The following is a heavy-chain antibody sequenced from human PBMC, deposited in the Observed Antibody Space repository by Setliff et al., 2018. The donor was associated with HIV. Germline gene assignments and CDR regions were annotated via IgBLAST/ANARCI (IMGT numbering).Heavy chain of an antibody. CDR3: ARRGIAAAGSDA. D-gene: IGHD6-13*01. V-gene: IGHV4-39*01. J-gene: IGHJ5*02. CDR1: GGSISSNSYY. CDR2: IYYSGST. Sequence: LRETRSLTCTVSGGSISSNSYYWGWFRQPPGKGLEWIGSIYYSGSTYYTPSLKSRVTISVDTSQNQFSLKLNSVTAADTAVYYCARRGIAAAGSDAWGQGTLVTVSS.